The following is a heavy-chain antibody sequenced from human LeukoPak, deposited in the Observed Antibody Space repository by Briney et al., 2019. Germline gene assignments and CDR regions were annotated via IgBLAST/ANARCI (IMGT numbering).Heavy chain of an antibody. D-gene: IGHD3-16*01. CDR2: ISTDGGST. CDR3: VKDLRVGGDY. V-gene: IGHV3-64D*06. Sequence: PXRSLRLSCAASGFTFSNYPMSWVRQAPGKGLEYVSAISTDGGSTYYADSVKGRFTISRDNSKNTLYLQMSSLRAEDTAVYYCVKDLRVGGDYWGQGTLVTVSS. J-gene: IGHJ4*02. CDR1: GFTFSNYP.